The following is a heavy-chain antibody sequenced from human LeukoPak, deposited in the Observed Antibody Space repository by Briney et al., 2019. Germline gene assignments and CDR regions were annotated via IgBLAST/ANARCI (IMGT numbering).Heavy chain of an antibody. CDR2: ISGSGGST. J-gene: IGHJ4*02. CDR3: AKDPRYCSSTSCDY. Sequence: PGGSLRLSCAASGFTFSSYAMSWVRQAPGKGLEWVSAISGSGGSTYYADSVKGRFTISRDNSKNTPYLQMNSLRAEDTAVYYCAKDPRYCSSTSCDYWGQGTLVTVSS. D-gene: IGHD2-2*01. CDR1: GFTFSSYA. V-gene: IGHV3-23*01.